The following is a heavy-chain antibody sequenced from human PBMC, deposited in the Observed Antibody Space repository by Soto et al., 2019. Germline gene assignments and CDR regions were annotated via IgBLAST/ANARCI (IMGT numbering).Heavy chain of an antibody. J-gene: IGHJ4*02. CDR2: IYYSGST. CDR1: GVSISTYY. CDR3: ARDQGGDSDY. V-gene: IGHV4-59*01. Sequence: KPSETLSLTCTVSGVSISTYYWSWVRQPPGKGLEWIGYIYYSGSTNYNPSLKSRVTISVDTSKSQFSLKLTSVTAADTAVYYCARDQGGDSDYWGQGSLVTVS. D-gene: IGHD2-21*02.